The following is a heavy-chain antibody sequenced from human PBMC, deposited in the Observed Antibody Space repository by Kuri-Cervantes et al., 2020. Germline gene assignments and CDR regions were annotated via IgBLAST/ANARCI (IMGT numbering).Heavy chain of an antibody. J-gene: IGHJ4*02. CDR3: ARSRDGYNRFLDY. Sequence: SVKVSCKASGGTFSSYTISWVRQAPGQGLEWMGRIIPILGIANYAQKFQGRVTITADKSTSTAYMELSRLRSDDTAVYYCARSRDGYNRFLDYWGQGTLVTVSS. CDR2: IIPILGIA. V-gene: IGHV1-69*02. D-gene: IGHD5-24*01. CDR1: GGTFSSYT.